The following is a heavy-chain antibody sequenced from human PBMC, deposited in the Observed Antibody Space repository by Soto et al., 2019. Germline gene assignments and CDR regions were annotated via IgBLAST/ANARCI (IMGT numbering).Heavy chain of an antibody. CDR3: ARDQVGTDYRYRYYYYGMDV. CDR1: GFTFSSYA. Sequence: GGSLRLSCAASGFTFSSYAMHWVRQAPGKGLEWVAVISYDGSNKYYADSVKGRFTISRDNSKNTLYLQMNSLRAEDTAVYYCARDQVGTDYRYRYYYYGMDVWGQGTTVTVSS. CDR2: ISYDGSNK. J-gene: IGHJ6*02. D-gene: IGHD4-4*01. V-gene: IGHV3-30-3*01.